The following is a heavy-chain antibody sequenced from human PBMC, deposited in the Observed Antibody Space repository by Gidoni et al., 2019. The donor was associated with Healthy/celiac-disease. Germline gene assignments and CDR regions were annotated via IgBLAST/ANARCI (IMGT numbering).Heavy chain of an antibody. CDR3: AKDKTPTVVTPDFDY. CDR1: GFTFSSYG. Sequence: QVQLVESGGCVVRPGRSLRLSCAASGFTFSSYGMHWVRQAPGKGLEWVAVISYDGTNKYYADSVKGRFTISRDNSKNTLYLQMNSLRAEDTAVYYCAKDKTPTVVTPDFDYWGQGTLVTVSS. J-gene: IGHJ4*02. V-gene: IGHV3-30*18. CDR2: ISYDGTNK. D-gene: IGHD4-17*01.